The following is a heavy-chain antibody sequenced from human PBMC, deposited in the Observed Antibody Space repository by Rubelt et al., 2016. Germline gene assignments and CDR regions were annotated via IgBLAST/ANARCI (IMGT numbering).Heavy chain of an antibody. CDR2: IYSGGST. CDR3: ARVWTYGDFRPALDAFDI. V-gene: IGHV3-53*01. Sequence: APGKGLEWVSVIYSGGSTYYEDSVKGRFTIYSDNSKNTLDLQMNSLRAEDTAVYYCARVWTYGDFRPALDAFDIWGRGTMVSVSS. D-gene: IGHD4-17*01. J-gene: IGHJ3*02.